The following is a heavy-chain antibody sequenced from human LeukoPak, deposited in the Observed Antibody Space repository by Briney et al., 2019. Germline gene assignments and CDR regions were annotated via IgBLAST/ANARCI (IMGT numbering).Heavy chain of an antibody. CDR3: ARSLAYCGGDCYSNYYYYYMDV. J-gene: IGHJ6*03. Sequence: SGGSLRLSCAASGFTFSSYAMHWVRQAPGKGLEWVAVISYDGSNKYYADSVKGRFTISRDNSKNTLYLQMNSLRAEDTAVYYCARSLAYCGGDCYSNYYYYYMDVWGKGTTVTVSS. V-gene: IGHV3-30*04. D-gene: IGHD2-21*02. CDR2: ISYDGSNK. CDR1: GFTFSSYA.